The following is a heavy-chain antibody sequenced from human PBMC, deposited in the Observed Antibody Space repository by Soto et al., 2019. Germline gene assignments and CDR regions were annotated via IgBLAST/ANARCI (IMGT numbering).Heavy chain of an antibody. Sequence: QVQLVQSGAEVKKPGASVKVSCKASGDTFTSYDINWVRQATGQGLEWMGWMNPNSGNTGYAQKFQGGFTITRNTSISTAYMDLSSLRSEHTAVYYCARTLYGDNVDYWGQGTLVTVSS. D-gene: IGHD4-17*01. CDR1: GDTFTSYD. J-gene: IGHJ4*02. CDR2: MNPNSGNT. V-gene: IGHV1-8*01. CDR3: ARTLYGDNVDY.